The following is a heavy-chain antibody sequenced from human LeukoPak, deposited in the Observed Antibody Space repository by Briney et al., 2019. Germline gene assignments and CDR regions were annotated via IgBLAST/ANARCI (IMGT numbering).Heavy chain of an antibody. D-gene: IGHD6-13*01. J-gene: IGHJ4*02. CDR2: IYYSGRT. V-gene: IGHV4-39*01. Sequence: PSETLSLTCTVSGGSISSTNYYWGWIRQPPGKGLEWIGTIYYSGRTYYNPSLKSRVTISVDTSKNQFSLKLSSVTAADTAVFYCARLVWIAAAPFFDYWGQGTLVTVSS. CDR1: GGSISSTNYY. CDR3: ARLVWIAAAPFFDY.